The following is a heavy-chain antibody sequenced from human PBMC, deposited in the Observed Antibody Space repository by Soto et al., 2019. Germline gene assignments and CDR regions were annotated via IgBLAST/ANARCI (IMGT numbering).Heavy chain of an antibody. CDR1: GFTFSSYA. CDR3: AKYRPFNWNDVSWFYY. J-gene: IGHJ4*02. D-gene: IGHD1-20*01. CDR2: ISGSGGST. Sequence: PAGSLRLSCAASGFTFSSYAVSWVRQAPGKGLEWVSAISGSGGSTYYADSVKGRFTIARDNSKNTLYLQMNSLRAEDTDVYYCAKYRPFNWNDVSWFYYWGQGTLVTVSS. V-gene: IGHV3-23*01.